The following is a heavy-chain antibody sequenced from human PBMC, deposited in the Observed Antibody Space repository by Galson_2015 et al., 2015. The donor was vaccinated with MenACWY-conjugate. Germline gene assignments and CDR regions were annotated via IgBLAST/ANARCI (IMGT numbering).Heavy chain of an antibody. D-gene: IGHD5-18*01. CDR3: TRNTATVYYFDY. CDR2: IRSKAYGGTT. V-gene: IGHV3-49*03. Sequence: SLRLSCAASGFTFGGYAMSWFRQAPGKGLEWVGFIRSKAYGGTTEYAASVKGRFTISRDDSKSIAYLQMNSLKTEDTAVYYCTRNTATVYYFDYWGQGTLVTVSS. CDR1: GFTFGGYA. J-gene: IGHJ4*02.